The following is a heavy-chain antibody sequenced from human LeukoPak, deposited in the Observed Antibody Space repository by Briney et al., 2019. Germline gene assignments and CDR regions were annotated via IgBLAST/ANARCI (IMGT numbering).Heavy chain of an antibody. CDR1: GFTFSWYW. D-gene: IGHD4-11*01. CDR3: ARVSWDYNNYRCCYYYMDV. V-gene: IGHV3-74*01. Sequence: RGSLTLSCAASGFTFSWYWMYRVHHAPGKGRVGVSRINIDGSSTSYAHSVKGRFSISRDNAKNTLYLQMNSLRGEDTAVYYCARVSWDYNNYRCCYYYMDVWGKGTTVTVSS. CDR2: INIDGSST. J-gene: IGHJ6*03.